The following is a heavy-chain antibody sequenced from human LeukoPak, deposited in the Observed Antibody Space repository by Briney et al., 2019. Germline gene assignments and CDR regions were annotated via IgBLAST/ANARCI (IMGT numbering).Heavy chain of an antibody. Sequence: GGSLRLYCAASGFTFSSYWMHWVRQAPGKGLVWVSRINSDGSSTSYADSVKGRLTIPRDNAKNTLYLQMNSLRAEDTAVYYCARVSYGDLYYFDYWGQGTLVTVSS. CDR3: ARVSYGDLYYFDY. J-gene: IGHJ4*02. D-gene: IGHD4-17*01. CDR1: GFTFSSYW. V-gene: IGHV3-74*01. CDR2: INSDGSST.